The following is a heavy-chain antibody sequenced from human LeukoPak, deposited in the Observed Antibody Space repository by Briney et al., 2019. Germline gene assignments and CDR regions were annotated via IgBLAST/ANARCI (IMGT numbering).Heavy chain of an antibody. Sequence: ASVKVSCKASGYSFTDYYMHWVRQAPGQGLEWMGWINPNSGGTNYAQKFQGRVTMTRDTSISTAYMELSRLTSDETAVYYCARDDASVGSIYGRFDYWGQGTLVTVSS. CDR2: INPNSGGT. J-gene: IGHJ4*02. D-gene: IGHD3-10*01. V-gene: IGHV1-2*02. CDR1: GYSFTDYY. CDR3: ARDDASVGSIYGRFDY.